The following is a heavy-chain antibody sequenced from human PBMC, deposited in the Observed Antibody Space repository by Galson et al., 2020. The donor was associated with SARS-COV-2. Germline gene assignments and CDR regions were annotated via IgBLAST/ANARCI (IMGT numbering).Heavy chain of an antibody. CDR1: GFTFSNYW. CDR2: IKLDGAEK. Sequence: PGGSLRLSCTASGFTFSNYWMTWVRQVPGKGLEWVANIKLDGAEKYYVDSVKGRFTISRDNAKRSLYLQMNRLRVEDTAVYYCARQPGSTGNYNFWSGYWYLDYWGPGTLVTVSS. CDR3: ARQPGSTGNYNFWSGYWYLDY. D-gene: IGHD3-3*01. V-gene: IGHV3-7*01. J-gene: IGHJ4*02.